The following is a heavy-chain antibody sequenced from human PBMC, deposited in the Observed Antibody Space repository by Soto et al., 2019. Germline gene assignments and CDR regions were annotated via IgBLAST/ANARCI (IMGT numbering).Heavy chain of an antibody. CDR1: GFTFSSNY. V-gene: IGHV3-53*01. CDR2: IYSDGST. Sequence: GSLILSCVASGFTFSSNYMTWVRQTPGKGLEWVSVIYSDGSTYTADSVRGRFTITRNNAKNTLYLQMNSLRAEDTAVYYCASTTEYYYYYGMDVWGQGTTVTVSS. CDR3: ASTTEYYYYYGMDV. J-gene: IGHJ6*02. D-gene: IGHD1-1*01.